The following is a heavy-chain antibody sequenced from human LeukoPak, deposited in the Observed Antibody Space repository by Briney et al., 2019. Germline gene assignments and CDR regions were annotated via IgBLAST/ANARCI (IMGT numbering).Heavy chain of an antibody. V-gene: IGHV4-39*01. Sequence: PSETLSLTCTVSGGSISSSSYYWGWIRQPPGKGLEWIGNIYYSRSTHYSPSLKSRVTISVDTSKNQFSLKLSSVTAADTAVYYCARGLSMIVVVVHDWYFDLWGRGTLVTVFS. CDR2: IYYSRST. CDR1: GGSISSSSYY. CDR3: ARGLSMIVVVVHDWYFDL. D-gene: IGHD3-22*01. J-gene: IGHJ2*01.